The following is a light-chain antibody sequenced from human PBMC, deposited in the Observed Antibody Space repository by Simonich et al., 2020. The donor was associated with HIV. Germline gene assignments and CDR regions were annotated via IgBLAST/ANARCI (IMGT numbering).Light chain of an antibody. Sequence: QSALPQPASVSGSPGQSITISCTGTSDDVGSYHLVSWYQQHPGKAPKLMIYEGAKRPAGVSNRFSGSKSGNTASLTISGLQAEDEADYFCCSYAGVNTVIFGGGIKLTVL. J-gene: IGLJ2*01. CDR2: EGA. V-gene: IGLV2-23*01. CDR3: CSYAGVNTVI. CDR1: SDDVGSYHL.